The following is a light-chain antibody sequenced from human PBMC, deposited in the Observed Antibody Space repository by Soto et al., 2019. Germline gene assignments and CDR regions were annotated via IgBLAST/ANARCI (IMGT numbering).Light chain of an antibody. V-gene: IGKV3-20*01. CDR2: GVS. CDR1: QTVSSSY. Sequence: IVLTQSPGTLSLSPGERATLSCRASQTVSSSYLTWYQQRPGQAPRLLIYGVSNRASGIPDRFSGSGSGTDFTLTISRLEPEDFAVYYCQQYGSSPFTFGPGTKVDIK. J-gene: IGKJ3*01. CDR3: QQYGSSPFT.